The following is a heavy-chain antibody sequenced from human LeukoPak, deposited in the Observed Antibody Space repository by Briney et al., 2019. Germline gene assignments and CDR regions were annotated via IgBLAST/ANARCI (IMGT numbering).Heavy chain of an antibody. CDR2: ISGSGGST. V-gene: IGHV3-23*01. J-gene: IGHJ4*02. CDR1: GFTFSSYA. D-gene: IGHD3-22*01. CDR3: AKDYDSSGYYDY. Sequence: PGGSLRLSCAASGFTFSSYAMSWVRQAPGKGLEWVSAISGSGGSTYYADSVKGRFTISRDNSKNTLYLQMDSLRAEDTAVYYCAKDYDSSGYYDYWGQGTLVTVSS.